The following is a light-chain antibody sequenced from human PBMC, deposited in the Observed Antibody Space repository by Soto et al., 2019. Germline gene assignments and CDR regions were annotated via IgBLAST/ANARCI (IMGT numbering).Light chain of an antibody. J-gene: IGLJ3*02. CDR3: SAWDDSLNARGV. Sequence: QSVLTQPPSASGTPGQRVTISCSGSRSNIGSNAVSWYQQLPGTAPKLLIYNDNQRPSGVPDRFSSSTSGTSASLAISGLQSEDEADDYCSAWDDSLNARGVFGGGTKLTVL. V-gene: IGLV1-44*01. CDR2: NDN. CDR1: RSNIGSNA.